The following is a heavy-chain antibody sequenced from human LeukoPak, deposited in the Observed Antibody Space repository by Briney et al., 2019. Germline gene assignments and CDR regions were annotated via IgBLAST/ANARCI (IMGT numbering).Heavy chain of an antibody. CDR1: GGSISSYY. D-gene: IGHD1-26*01. CDR3: ARVVGARPSYYYMDV. CDR2: IYYSGST. V-gene: IGHV4-59*12. Sequence: PSETLSLTCTVSGGSISSYYWSWIRQPPGKGLEWIGYIYYSGSTNYNPSLKSRVTISVDTSKNQFSLKLSSVTAADTAVYYCARVVGARPSYYYMDVWGKGTTVTVSS. J-gene: IGHJ6*03.